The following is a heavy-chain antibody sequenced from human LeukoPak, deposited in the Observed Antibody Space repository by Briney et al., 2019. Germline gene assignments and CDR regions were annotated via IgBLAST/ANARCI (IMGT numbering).Heavy chain of an antibody. D-gene: IGHD1-26*01. CDR3: ARDRKEWELRVDAFDI. J-gene: IGHJ3*02. V-gene: IGHV1-2*02. CDR2: IKPYNGET. Sequence: ASVKVSCKASGYTFTGYYMHWVRQAPGQGLEWMGWIKPYNGETKYAQKFQGRLTLTRDTSISTAYMELSRLRSDDTAVYYCARDRKEWELRVDAFDIWGQGTMVTVSS. CDR1: GYTFTGYY.